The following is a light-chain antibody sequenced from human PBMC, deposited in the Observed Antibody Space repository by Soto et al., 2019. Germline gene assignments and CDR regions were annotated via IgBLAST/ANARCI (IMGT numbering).Light chain of an antibody. CDR2: DSA. CDR1: QSISAY. V-gene: IGKV1-39*01. CDR3: QQSYSNPYN. J-gene: IGKJ2*01. Sequence: DIQMTQSPSSLSASVEDRVTITCRSSQSISAYLNWYQHKPGTAPKLLMYDSASLQSGGPSRFSGSGSGTDSTLTISSLQPEDFATYYFQQSYSNPYNFGQGTKLEIK.